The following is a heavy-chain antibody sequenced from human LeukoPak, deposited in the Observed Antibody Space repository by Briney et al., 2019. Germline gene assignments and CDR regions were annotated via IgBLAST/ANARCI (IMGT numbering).Heavy chain of an antibody. Sequence: GGSLRLSCAASAFSFSSYAMSWVRQAPRKGLEWVSTMSGSGGSTYYADSVKGRFTISRDNSKNTLYLQMNSLRAEDTALYYCAKSYSSDFYYGGDYFDYWGQGTLVTVSS. J-gene: IGHJ4*02. D-gene: IGHD3-22*01. CDR2: MSGSGGST. CDR3: AKSYSSDFYYGGDYFDY. V-gene: IGHV3-23*01. CDR1: AFSFSSYA.